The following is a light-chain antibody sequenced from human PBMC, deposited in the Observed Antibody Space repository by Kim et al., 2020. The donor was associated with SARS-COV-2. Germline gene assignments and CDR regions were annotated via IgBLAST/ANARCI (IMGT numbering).Light chain of an antibody. Sequence: DIVMTQSPDSLAVSLGERASINCQSSQTVLYSSNNKNYLAWYQQKPGQPPKLLIYWASTRESGVPDRFSGSGSGTDFTLTISSLQAEDVAVYYCQQYYSSPVTFGQGTKVDIK. CDR1: QTVLYSSNNKNY. CDR3: QQYYSSPVT. J-gene: IGKJ2*01. CDR2: WAS. V-gene: IGKV4-1*01.